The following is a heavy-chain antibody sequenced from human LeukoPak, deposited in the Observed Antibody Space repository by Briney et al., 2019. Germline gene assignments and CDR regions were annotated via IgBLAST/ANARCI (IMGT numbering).Heavy chain of an antibody. D-gene: IGHD3-22*01. CDR1: GFTFSTYW. V-gene: IGHV3-7*05. J-gene: IGHJ4*02. CDR3: TRDLWFDDSSGYYY. CDR2: IKQDGTEK. Sequence: GGSLRLSCAASGFTFSTYWMSWVRQAPGKGLEWVANIKQDGTEKYYVDSVKGRFTISRDNAKNSLYLQMNSLKTEDTAVYYCTRDLWFDDSSGYYYWGQGTLVTVSS.